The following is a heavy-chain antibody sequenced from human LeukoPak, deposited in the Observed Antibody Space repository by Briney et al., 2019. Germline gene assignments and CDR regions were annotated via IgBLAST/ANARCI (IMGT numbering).Heavy chain of an antibody. V-gene: IGHV5-51*01. CDR3: ARTSNTAMDPLDY. J-gene: IGHJ4*02. Sequence: GESLKISCKGSGYSFTSYWIGWVRQMPGKGLEWMGIIYPGDSVTRYSPSFQGQVTISADKSISTAYLQWSSLKASDTAMYYCARTSNTAMDPLDYWGQGTLVTVSS. CDR1: GYSFTSYW. D-gene: IGHD5-18*01. CDR2: IYPGDSVT.